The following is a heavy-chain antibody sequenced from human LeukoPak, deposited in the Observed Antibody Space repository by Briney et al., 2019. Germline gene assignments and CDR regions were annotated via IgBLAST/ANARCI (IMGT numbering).Heavy chain of an antibody. CDR2: INPNSGGT. J-gene: IGHJ5*02. D-gene: IGHD4-17*01. V-gene: IGHV1-2*02. CDR1: GYTFTGYY. CDR3: ARVENDYGDYLPLGWFDP. Sequence: ASVKVSCRASGYTFTGYYMHWVRQAPGQGLEWMGWINPNSGGTNYAQKFQGRVTMTRDTSISTAYMELSRLRSDDTAVYYCARVENDYGDYLPLGWFDPWGQGTLVTVSS.